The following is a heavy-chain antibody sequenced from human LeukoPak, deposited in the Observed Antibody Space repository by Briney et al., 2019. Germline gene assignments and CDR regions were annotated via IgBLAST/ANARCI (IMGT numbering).Heavy chain of an antibody. CDR2: IYYTGST. CDR1: GDSISNYC. CDR3: ARGIESYGDYGY. Sequence: SETLSLTCCVSGDSISNYCWSWIRQPPGKGLEWIGYIYYTGSTNYNPSFKSRVTISVDTSKNQFSLKLSSLTAADTAIYYCARGIESYGDYGYWGQGILVTVSS. D-gene: IGHD4-17*01. V-gene: IGHV4-59*01. J-gene: IGHJ4*02.